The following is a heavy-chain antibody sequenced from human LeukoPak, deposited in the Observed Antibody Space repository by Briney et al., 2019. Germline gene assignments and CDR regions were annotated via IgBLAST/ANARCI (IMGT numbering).Heavy chain of an antibody. J-gene: IGHJ4*02. CDR3: ARELWWYRGQGIDY. V-gene: IGHV1-2*02. CDR1: GYTFTGYY. CDR2: INPNSGGT. Sequence: ASVKVSCKASGYTFTGYYMHWVRQAPGQGLEWMGWINPNSGGTNYAQKFQGRVTMTRDTSISTAYMELSRLRSDDTAVYYCARELWWYRGQGIDYWGQGTLVTVSS. D-gene: IGHD2-15*01.